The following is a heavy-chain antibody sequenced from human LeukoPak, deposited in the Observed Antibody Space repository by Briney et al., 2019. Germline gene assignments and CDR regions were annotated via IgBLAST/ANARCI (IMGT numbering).Heavy chain of an antibody. D-gene: IGHD5-18*01. V-gene: IGHV3-43*02. CDR1: GFTFYDYA. Sequence: GGSLRLSCAASGFTFYDYAMHWVRHAPGTGLEWVSLISGDSHSTFYADSVKGRFTISRDNSKNSLYPQMNSLRNDDAALYYCARDAEGYIYGYYYYGMDVWGQGTTVTVSS. CDR3: ARDAEGYIYGYYYYGMDV. CDR2: ISGDSHST. J-gene: IGHJ6*02.